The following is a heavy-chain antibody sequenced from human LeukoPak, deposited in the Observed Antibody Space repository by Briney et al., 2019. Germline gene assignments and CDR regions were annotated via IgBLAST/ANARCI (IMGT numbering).Heavy chain of an antibody. CDR3: ARHGPGYSSVFDY. Sequence: SETLSLTCTVSGGSITNYYWSWIRQPPGKGLEWIGYLYYTGSTNYNPSLKSQVTISVDMSKNQFSLKLRSMTAADTAVYYCARHGPGYSSVFDYWGQGTLVTVSS. V-gene: IGHV4-59*08. CDR2: LYYTGST. CDR1: GGSITNYY. D-gene: IGHD6-19*01. J-gene: IGHJ4*02.